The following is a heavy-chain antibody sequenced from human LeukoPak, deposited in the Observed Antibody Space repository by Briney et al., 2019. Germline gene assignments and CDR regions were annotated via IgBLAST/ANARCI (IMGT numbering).Heavy chain of an antibody. Sequence: GGTLRLSCAASGFTFSSYGMSWVRQAPGKGLEWVSGISGSGGSTYHADSVKGRFTISRDNSKNTLYLQMNSLRAEDTAVYYCARGGPAAGRFDYWGQGTLVTVSS. CDR3: ARGGPAAGRFDY. D-gene: IGHD6-13*01. V-gene: IGHV3-23*01. CDR2: ISGSGGST. J-gene: IGHJ4*02. CDR1: GFTFSSYG.